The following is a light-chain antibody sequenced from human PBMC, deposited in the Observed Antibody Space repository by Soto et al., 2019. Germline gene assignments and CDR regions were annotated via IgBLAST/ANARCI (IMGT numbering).Light chain of an antibody. V-gene: IGKV1-5*03. CDR3: QHYNSYWS. Sequence: DIQMKPSPSTLSGSVRDRVTITCRASQTISSWLAWYQQKPGKAPKLLIYKASTLKSGVPSRFSGSGSGTEFTLTISSLQPDDFATYYCQHYNSYWSFGQGTKVDIK. J-gene: IGKJ1*01. CDR2: KAS. CDR1: QTISSW.